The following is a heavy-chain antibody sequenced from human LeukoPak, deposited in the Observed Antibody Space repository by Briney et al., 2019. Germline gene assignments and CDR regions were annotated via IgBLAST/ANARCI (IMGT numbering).Heavy chain of an antibody. D-gene: IGHD2-15*01. V-gene: IGHV1-2*02. J-gene: IGHJ4*02. CDR3: ARDPAPVVVAAKFFDY. CDR1: GYTFTGYY. CDR2: INPNSGGT. Sequence: ASVKVSCKAAGYTFTGYYMHWVRQAPGQGLEWMGWINPNSGGTNYAQKSQGRVTMTRDTSISTAYMELSRLRSDDTAVYYCARDPAPVVVAAKFFDYWGQGTLVTVSS.